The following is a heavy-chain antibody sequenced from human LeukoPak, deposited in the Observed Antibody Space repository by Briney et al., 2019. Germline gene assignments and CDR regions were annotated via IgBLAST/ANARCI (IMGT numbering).Heavy chain of an antibody. Sequence: GGSLTLSCAASGFTFGSYAMNWVRQAPGKGLEWVSGISASGGSTYYAESVKGRLTISRDNSKNTLLLQMNSLRGEDTAIYYCAKGREAAVTTFIDTWGQGTLVTVSS. D-gene: IGHD4-17*01. CDR1: GFTFGSYA. CDR2: ISASGGST. CDR3: AKGREAAVTTFIDT. J-gene: IGHJ5*02. V-gene: IGHV3-23*01.